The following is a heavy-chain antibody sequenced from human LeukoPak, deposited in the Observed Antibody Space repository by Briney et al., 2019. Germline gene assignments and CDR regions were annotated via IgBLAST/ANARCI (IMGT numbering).Heavy chain of an antibody. Sequence: ASVKVSCKASNYPFTRYGISWVRQAPGQGLEWMGWISGSNGNTNYAQKFQGRVSMTADASTGTAYLELRSLRSDDTAVYYCARSGRGTYYYFDLWGQGTLVTVSS. V-gene: IGHV1-18*01. CDR3: ARSGRGTYYYFDL. CDR2: ISGSNGNT. J-gene: IGHJ4*02. D-gene: IGHD1-26*01. CDR1: NYPFTRYG.